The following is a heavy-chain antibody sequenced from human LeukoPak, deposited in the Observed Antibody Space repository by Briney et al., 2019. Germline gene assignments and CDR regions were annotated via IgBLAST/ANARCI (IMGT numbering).Heavy chain of an antibody. D-gene: IGHD4-17*01. CDR3: ARGRGLRVAFDI. Sequence: GGSLRLSCAASGFTLSSYSMNWVRQAPGKGLEWVSSISSSSSYIYYADSVKGRFTISRHNSKNTLYLQMNSLRAEDTAVYYCARGRGLRVAFDIWGQGTMVTVSS. CDR1: GFTLSSYS. J-gene: IGHJ3*02. V-gene: IGHV3-21*04. CDR2: ISSSSSYI.